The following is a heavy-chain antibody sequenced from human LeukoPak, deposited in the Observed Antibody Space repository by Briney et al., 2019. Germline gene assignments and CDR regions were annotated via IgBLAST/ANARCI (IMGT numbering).Heavy chain of an antibody. Sequence: SETLSLTCTVSGGSISSYYWSWIRQPAGKGLEWIGRTYTSGSTNYNPSLKSRVTMSVDTSKNQFSLKLSSVTAADTAVYYCARDRVKLELRANWFDPWGQGTLVTVSS. V-gene: IGHV4-4*07. D-gene: IGHD1-7*01. CDR1: GGSISSYY. CDR2: TYTSGST. J-gene: IGHJ5*02. CDR3: ARDRVKLELRANWFDP.